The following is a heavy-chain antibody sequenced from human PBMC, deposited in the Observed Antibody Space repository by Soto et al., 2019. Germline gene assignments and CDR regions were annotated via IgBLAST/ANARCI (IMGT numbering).Heavy chain of an antibody. CDR2: TRNKANSYTT. V-gene: IGHV3-72*01. J-gene: IGHJ4*02. D-gene: IGHD1-26*01. CDR1: GFTFSDHY. CDR3: ARPSRASGSYYFEY. Sequence: GGSLRLSCTASGFTFSDHYMDWVRQAPGKGLEWVGRTRNKANSYTTEYAASVKGRFTISRYDSKNSLYLQMNSLITEDTAVYYCARPSRASGSYYFEYWGQGTLVTVSS.